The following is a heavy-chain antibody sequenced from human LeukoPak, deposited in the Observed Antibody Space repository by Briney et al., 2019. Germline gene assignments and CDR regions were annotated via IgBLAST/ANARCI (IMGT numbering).Heavy chain of an antibody. Sequence: ASVKVSCKASGYTFTSYYMHWVRQAPGQGLEWMGIINPSGGSTSYAQKFQGRVTMTEDTSTDTAYMELSSLRSEDTAVYYCTTRVPIVGLDHWGQETLITVSS. J-gene: IGHJ4*02. V-gene: IGHV1-46*01. CDR3: TTRVPIVGLDH. CDR1: GYTFTSYY. D-gene: IGHD1-26*01. CDR2: INPSGGST.